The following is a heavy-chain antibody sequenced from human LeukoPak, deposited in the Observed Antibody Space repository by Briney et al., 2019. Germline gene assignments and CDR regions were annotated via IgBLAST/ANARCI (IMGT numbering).Heavy chain of an antibody. J-gene: IGHJ4*02. CDR2: INPNSGGT. V-gene: IGHV1-2*04. CDR3: ARDAALTYYYGSGSYPHY. Sequence: ASVKVSCKASGYTFTGYYMRWVRQAPGQGLEWMGWINPNSGGTNYAQKFQGWVTMTRDTSISTAYMELSRLRSDDTAVYYCARDAALTYYYGSGSYPHYWGQGTLVTVSS. D-gene: IGHD3-10*01. CDR1: GYTFTGYY.